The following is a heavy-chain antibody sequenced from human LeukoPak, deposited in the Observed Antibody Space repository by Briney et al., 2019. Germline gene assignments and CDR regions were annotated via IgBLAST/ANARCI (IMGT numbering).Heavy chain of an antibody. CDR3: SISQPAACRPPAY. D-gene: IGHD6-13*01. J-gene: IGHJ4*02. V-gene: IGHV4-31*03. Sequence: SQTLSLTCTVSGGSISSGGYYWSWVRQHPGKGLEWIGYIYYSGSTYYNPSLKSRVTISVDTSKNQFSLKLSSVTAADTAVYYCSISQPAACRPPAYCGQGTLVTVSS. CDR1: GGSISSGGYY. CDR2: IYYSGST.